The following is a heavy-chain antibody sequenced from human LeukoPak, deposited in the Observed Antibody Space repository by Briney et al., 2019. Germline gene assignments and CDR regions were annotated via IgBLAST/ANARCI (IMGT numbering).Heavy chain of an antibody. CDR3: AKAVAGTFDP. J-gene: IGHJ5*02. CDR1: GFTFSSYA. V-gene: IGHV3-23*01. Sequence: GGSLRLSCAASGFTFSSYAMSWVRQAPGKGLEWVSTISGSGGSTYYADSVKGRFTLSRDNSKNTLYLQMNSLRAEDTAVYYCAKAVAGTFDPWGQGTLVTVSS. CDR2: ISGSGGST. D-gene: IGHD6-19*01.